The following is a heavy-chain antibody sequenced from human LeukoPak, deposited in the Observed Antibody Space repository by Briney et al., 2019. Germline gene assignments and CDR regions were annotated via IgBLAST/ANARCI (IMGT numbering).Heavy chain of an antibody. J-gene: IGHJ4*02. CDR3: ARRNIDTRWSFDS. V-gene: IGHV3-7*01. D-gene: IGHD2-15*01. CDR1: RFIFSNYW. Sequence: GGSLRLSCEGSRFIFSNYWMSWVRQAPGKGLEWVANIKDDGSQKNYIDSVKGRFTIYRDNAKASLFLQMNSLSSEDTAVYYCARRNIDTRWSFDSWGRGTLVTVSS. CDR2: IKDDGSQK.